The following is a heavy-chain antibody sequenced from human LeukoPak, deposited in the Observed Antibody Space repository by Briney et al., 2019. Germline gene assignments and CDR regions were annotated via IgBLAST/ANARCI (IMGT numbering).Heavy chain of an antibody. Sequence: ASVKVSCKASGYTFNGYYMQWVRQAPGQGLEWMGMINPSSGSTSYAQKFQGRVTMTRGTSTSTVYMELSSLRSEDTALYYCARESDTGKDFDHWGQGTLVTVSS. J-gene: IGHJ4*02. CDR1: GYTFNGYY. CDR3: ARESDTGKDFDH. CDR2: INPSSGST. D-gene: IGHD1-1*01. V-gene: IGHV1-46*02.